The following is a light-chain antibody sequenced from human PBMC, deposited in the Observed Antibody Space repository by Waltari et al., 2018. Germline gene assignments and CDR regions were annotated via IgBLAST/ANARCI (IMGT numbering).Light chain of an antibody. CDR1: QSISSF. V-gene: IGKV1-39*01. CDR3: QQSYSTLWT. J-gene: IGKJ1*01. Sequence: DIQMTQSPSSLSASVGDRVPITCRASQSISSFLNWYQQKPGKAPKLLIFAASSLQSGVPSRFNGSGSGTDFTLTISSLQPEDFATYFCQQSYSTLWTFGQGTKVEIK. CDR2: AAS.